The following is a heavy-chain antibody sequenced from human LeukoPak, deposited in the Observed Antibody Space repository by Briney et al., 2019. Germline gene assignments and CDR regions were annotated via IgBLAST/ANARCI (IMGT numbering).Heavy chain of an antibody. Sequence: SQTLSLTCTVSGGSISSGGYYWSWIRQHPGKGLEWIGYIYYSGSTYYNPSLKSRVTISVDTSKNQFSLKLSSVTAADTAVYYCARAHRYYYDTSGYSDWLDPWGQGTLVTASS. CDR1: GGSISSGGYY. J-gene: IGHJ5*02. CDR2: IYYSGST. CDR3: ARAHRYYYDTSGYSDWLDP. V-gene: IGHV4-31*03. D-gene: IGHD3-22*01.